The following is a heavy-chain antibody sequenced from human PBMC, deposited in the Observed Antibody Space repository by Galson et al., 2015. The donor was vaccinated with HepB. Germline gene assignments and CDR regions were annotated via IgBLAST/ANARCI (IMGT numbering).Heavy chain of an antibody. CDR2: ISAYNGNT. CDR3: ARASTKYSSSWYSDY. CDR1: GYTFTSYG. V-gene: IGHV1-18*04. Sequence: SVKVSCKASGYTFTSYGISWVRQAPGQGLEWMGWISAYNGNTNYAQKLQGRVTMTTDTSTSTAYMELRSLRSDDTAVYYCARASTKYSSSWYSDYWGQGTLFTVSS. J-gene: IGHJ4*02. D-gene: IGHD6-13*01.